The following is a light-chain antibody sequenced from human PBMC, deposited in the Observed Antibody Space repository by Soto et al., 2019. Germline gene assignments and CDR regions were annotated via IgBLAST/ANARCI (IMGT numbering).Light chain of an antibody. V-gene: IGLV2-8*01. CDR1: SSDVGGNNH. Sequence: QSALTQPPSASGSPGQSVTISCTGTSSDVGGNNHVSWFQQHPGKAPKLMIYEVTKRPSGVPDRFSGSRSGNTASLTVSGLRADDEADYYCSSYAGGNMGVFGGGTKLTVL. J-gene: IGLJ2*01. CDR3: SSYAGGNMGV. CDR2: EVT.